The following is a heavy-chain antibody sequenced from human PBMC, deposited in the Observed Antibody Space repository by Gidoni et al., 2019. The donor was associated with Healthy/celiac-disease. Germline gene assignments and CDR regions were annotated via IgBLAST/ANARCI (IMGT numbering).Heavy chain of an antibody. D-gene: IGHD3-3*01. CDR2: IYYSGST. CDR1: GGSISSRSYY. V-gene: IGHV4-39*07. CDR3: ASLPNLYYDLWFDP. J-gene: IGHJ5*02. Sequence: QLQLQESGPGLVKPSETLSLTCTVSGGSISSRSYYWGWIRQPPGKGLEWIGSIYYSGSTYYNPSLKSRVTISVDTSKNQFSLKLSSVTAADTAVYYCASLPNLYYDLWFDPWGQGTLVTVSS.